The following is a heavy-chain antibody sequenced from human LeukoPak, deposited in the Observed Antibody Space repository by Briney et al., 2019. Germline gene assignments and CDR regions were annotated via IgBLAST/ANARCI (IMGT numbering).Heavy chain of an antibody. D-gene: IGHD3-3*01. CDR3: ARPISSQGYFGVVID. CDR1: GYSISSASY. Sequence: SETLSLTCAVSGYSISSASYWGWIRQPPGKGLEWIGNIYHSGSPYYNPSLKSRVTISVDTSKNQFSLKLSSVTAADTAVYYCARPISSQGYFGVVIDWGQGTLSPSPQ. CDR2: IYHSGSP. J-gene: IGHJ4*02. V-gene: IGHV4-38-2*01.